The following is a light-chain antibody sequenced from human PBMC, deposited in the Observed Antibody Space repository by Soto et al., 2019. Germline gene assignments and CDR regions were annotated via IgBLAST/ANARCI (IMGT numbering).Light chain of an antibody. CDR3: SSYEGGNWYV. Sequence: QSVLTQPPSASGSPGQSVTISCTGTSSDVGGYNCVSWYQQHPGKAPKLMIYEVSKRPSGVPDRFSGSKCGKTASLTVSGLKAEDEAEYYSSSYEGGNWYVFGTGT. CDR1: SSDVGGYNC. CDR2: EVS. J-gene: IGLJ1*01. V-gene: IGLV2-8*01.